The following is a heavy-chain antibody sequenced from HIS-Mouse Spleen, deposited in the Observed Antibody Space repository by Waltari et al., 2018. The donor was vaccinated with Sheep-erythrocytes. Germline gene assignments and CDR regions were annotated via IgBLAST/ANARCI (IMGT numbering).Heavy chain of an antibody. D-gene: IGHD3-10*01. Sequence: KGLEWVAVISYDGSNKYYADSVKGRFTISRDNSKNTLYLQMNSLRVEDTAVYYCAKDGGGNWFDPWGQGTLVTVSS. J-gene: IGHJ5*02. CDR3: AKDGGGNWFDP. V-gene: IGHV3-30*18. CDR2: ISYDGSNK.